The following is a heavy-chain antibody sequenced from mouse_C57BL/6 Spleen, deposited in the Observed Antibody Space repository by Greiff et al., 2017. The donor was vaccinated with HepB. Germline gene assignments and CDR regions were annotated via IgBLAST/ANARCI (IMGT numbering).Heavy chain of an antibody. Sequence: QVQLKQSGAELVKPGASVKMSCKASGYTFTSYWITWVKQRPGQGLEWIGDIYPGSGSTNYNEKFKSKATLTVDPSSSTAYMQLSSLTSEDSAVYYCARSHGYYGSSWAWFAYWGQGTLVTVAA. CDR2: IYPGSGST. D-gene: IGHD1-1*01. CDR1: GYTFTSYW. J-gene: IGHJ3*01. CDR3: ARSHGYYGSSWAWFAY. V-gene: IGHV1-55*01.